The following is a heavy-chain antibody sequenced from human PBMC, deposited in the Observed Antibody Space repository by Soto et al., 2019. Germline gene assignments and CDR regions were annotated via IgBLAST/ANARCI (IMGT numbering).Heavy chain of an antibody. CDR3: AKDLFWGGRGVSDY. J-gene: IGHJ4*02. CDR2: INGGGGNT. Sequence: EVQLLESGGGLVQPGGSLRLSCAASGFTFSNYAMSWVRQAPGKGLEWVSLINGGGGNTYYADSVKGRFTISRDNSKNTLYLQMNNLSAEETDVYYFAKDLFWGGRGVSDYWGQGTLVTVSS. D-gene: IGHD3-10*01. V-gene: IGHV3-23*01. CDR1: GFTFSNYA.